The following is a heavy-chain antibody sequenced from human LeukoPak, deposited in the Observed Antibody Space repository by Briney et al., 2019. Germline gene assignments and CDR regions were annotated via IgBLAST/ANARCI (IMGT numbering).Heavy chain of an antibody. CDR2: ISGSGGST. V-gene: IGHV3-23*01. D-gene: IGHD3-3*01. CDR3: AKDGVRGVVTYYFDY. CDR1: GFTFSEYA. J-gene: IGHJ4*02. Sequence: GGSLRHSCAASGFTFSEYAMRWLGPAPRKGLDGVSGISGSGGSTYSADSVKGRFTISRDNSKSTLYLQMNRLRAEDTAVYYCAKDGVRGVVTYYFDYWGQGTLVTVSS.